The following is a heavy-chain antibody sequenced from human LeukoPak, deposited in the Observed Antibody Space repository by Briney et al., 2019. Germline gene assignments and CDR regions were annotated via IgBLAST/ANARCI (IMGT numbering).Heavy chain of an antibody. CDR3: ARNGDYYRLDY. J-gene: IGHJ4*02. V-gene: IGHV3-33*01. Sequence: PGGSLRLSCAASGFTFSSYGMHWVRQAPGKGLEWVAVIWYDGSNKYYADSVKGRFTISRDNSKNSLYLQMNNLRVEDTAVFYCARNGDYYRLDYWGQGTLVTVSS. CDR1: GFTFSSYG. D-gene: IGHD3-22*01. CDR2: IWYDGSNK.